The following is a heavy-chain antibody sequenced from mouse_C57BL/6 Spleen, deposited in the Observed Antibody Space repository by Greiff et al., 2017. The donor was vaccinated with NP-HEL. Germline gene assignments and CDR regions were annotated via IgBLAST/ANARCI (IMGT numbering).Heavy chain of an antibody. D-gene: IGHD1-1*01. Sequence: EVMLVESVAELVRPGASVKLSCTASGFNIKNTYMHWVKQRPEQGLEWIGRIDPANGNTKYAPKFQGKATITADTSSNTAYLQLSSLTSEDTAIYYCARYYYGSSKDYAMDYWGQGTSVTVSS. V-gene: IGHV14-3*01. J-gene: IGHJ4*01. CDR1: GFNIKNTY. CDR2: IDPANGNT. CDR3: ARYYYGSSKDYAMDY.